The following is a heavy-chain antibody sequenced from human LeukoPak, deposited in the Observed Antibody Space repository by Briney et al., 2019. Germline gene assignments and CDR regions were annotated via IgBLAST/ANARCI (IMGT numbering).Heavy chain of an antibody. D-gene: IGHD1-14*01. J-gene: IGHJ5*02. CDR2: INLNSGGT. CDR3: ARAENTWFDP. CDR1: GYTFTGYY. Sequence: ASVKVSCKASGYTFTGYYMHWVRQAPGQGLEWMGWINLNSGGTNYAQKFQGRVTITADKSTSTAYMELSSLRSEDTAVYYCARAENTWFDPWGQGTLVTVSS. V-gene: IGHV1-2*02.